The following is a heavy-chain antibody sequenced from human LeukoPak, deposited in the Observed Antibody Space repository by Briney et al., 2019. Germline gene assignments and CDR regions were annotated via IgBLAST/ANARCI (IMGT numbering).Heavy chain of an antibody. D-gene: IGHD3-10*01. CDR3: ARDMYYYGPGSLLFDY. CDR1: GGSISSYY. CDR2: IYTSGST. J-gene: IGHJ4*02. Sequence: SETLSLTCTVSGGSISSYYWSWIRQPAGKGLEWIGRIYTSGSTNYNPSLKSRVTMSVDTSKNQFSLKLSSVTAANTAVYYCARDMYYYGPGSLLFDYWGQGTLVTVSS. V-gene: IGHV4-4*07.